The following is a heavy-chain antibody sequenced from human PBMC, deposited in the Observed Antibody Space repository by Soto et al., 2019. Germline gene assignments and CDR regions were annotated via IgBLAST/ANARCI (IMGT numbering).Heavy chain of an antibody. CDR3: AISQDRGGRTTFIY. D-gene: IGHD3-16*01. V-gene: IGHV3-9*01. J-gene: IGHJ4*02. CDR1: GFTFDDNA. Sequence: PGGSLRLSCAVSGFTFDDNAMHWVRQAPEKGLEWVSGINWKSDIGYADSVKGRFTISRDNAENSLYLQRNRLRAEDTALYYCAISQDRGGRTTFIYWGQGTQVTVSS. CDR2: INWKSDI.